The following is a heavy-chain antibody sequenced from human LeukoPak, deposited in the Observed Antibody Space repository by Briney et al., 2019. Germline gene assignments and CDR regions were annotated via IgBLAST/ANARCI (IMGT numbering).Heavy chain of an antibody. CDR2: ISAYNGNT. J-gene: IGHJ6*03. D-gene: IGHD6-19*01. CDR3: ARDPPVAGSYYYYMDV. V-gene: IGHV1-18*01. CDR1: GYTFTSYG. Sequence: ASVTVSFKASGYTFTSYGISWVRQAPGQGLEWMGWISAYNGNTNYAQKLQGRVTMTTDTSTSTAYMELRSLRSDDTAVYYCARDPPVAGSYYYYMDVWGKGTTVTVSS.